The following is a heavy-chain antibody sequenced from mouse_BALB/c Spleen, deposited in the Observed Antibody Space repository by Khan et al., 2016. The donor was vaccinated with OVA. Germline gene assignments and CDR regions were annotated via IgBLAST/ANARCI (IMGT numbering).Heavy chain of an antibody. CDR2: INPYNDGT. J-gene: IGHJ4*01. D-gene: IGHD2-10*01. V-gene: IGHV1S136*01. CDR3: TSSTYYGNPYAMDY. Sequence: EVQLQESGPELVKPGASVTMSCKASGYTFTRYVRHWVKQKPGQGLEWIGYINPYNDGTKYNEKFKGKATLTSDKYSRTSYMELSSLTSDDSAVYYCTSSTYYGNPYAMDYWGQGTSVTVSS. CDR1: GYTFTRYV.